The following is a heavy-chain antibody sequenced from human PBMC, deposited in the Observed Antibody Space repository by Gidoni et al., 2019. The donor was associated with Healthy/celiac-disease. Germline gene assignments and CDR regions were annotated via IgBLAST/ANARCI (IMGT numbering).Heavy chain of an antibody. CDR2: ISSSSSYI. CDR3: ARDVGQLGISDDY. CDR1: GFTFSSYS. V-gene: IGHV3-21*01. J-gene: IGHJ4*02. D-gene: IGHD6-13*01. Sequence: EVQLVESGGGLVKPGGSLRLSCAASGFTFSSYSMNWVRQAPGKGLEWVSSISSSSSYIYYADSVKGRFTISRDNAKNSLYLQMNSLRAEDTAVYYCARDVGQLGISDDYWGQGTLVTVSS.